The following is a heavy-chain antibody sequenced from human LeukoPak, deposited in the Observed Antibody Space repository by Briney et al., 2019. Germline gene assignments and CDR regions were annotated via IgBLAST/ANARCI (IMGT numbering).Heavy chain of an antibody. Sequence: GGSLRLSCAASGFTFSSYSMNWVRQAPGEGLEWVSSISSSSSYIYYADSVKGRFTISRDNAKNSLYLQMNGLRAEDTAVYYCARGHYYGSGSYDYYFDYWGQGTLVTVSS. D-gene: IGHD3-10*01. V-gene: IGHV3-21*01. CDR1: GFTFSSYS. J-gene: IGHJ4*02. CDR3: ARGHYYGSGSYDYYFDY. CDR2: ISSSSSYI.